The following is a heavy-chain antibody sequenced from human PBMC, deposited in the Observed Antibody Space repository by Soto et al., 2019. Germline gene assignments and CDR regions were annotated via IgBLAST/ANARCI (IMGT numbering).Heavy chain of an antibody. Sequence: QVQLVQSGPEVKKPGASVKVSCKGSGYTFSNYGVTLGRQAPGQGLERLGWVSAYNRNTDYAQKFEDRATITIDTSTNTAYLELRGLKPDDTAVYYCARERRWDPLLYWGQGTL. J-gene: IGHJ4*02. CDR3: ARERRWDPLLY. V-gene: IGHV1-18*01. D-gene: IGHD1-26*01. CDR1: GYTFSNYG. CDR2: VSAYNRNT.